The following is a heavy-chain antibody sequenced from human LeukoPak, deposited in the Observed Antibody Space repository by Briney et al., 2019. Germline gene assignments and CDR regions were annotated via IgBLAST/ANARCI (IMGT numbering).Heavy chain of an antibody. D-gene: IGHD2-15*01. Sequence: GASVKVSCKVSGYTLTELSMHWVRQAPGKGREWMGGFDPEDGETIYAQKFQGRVTMTRNTSISTAYMELSSLRSEDTAVYYCARGTYCSGGSCYKENNWFDPWGQGTLVTVSS. V-gene: IGHV1-24*01. CDR3: ARGTYCSGGSCYKENNWFDP. J-gene: IGHJ5*02. CDR2: FDPEDGET. CDR1: GYTLTELS.